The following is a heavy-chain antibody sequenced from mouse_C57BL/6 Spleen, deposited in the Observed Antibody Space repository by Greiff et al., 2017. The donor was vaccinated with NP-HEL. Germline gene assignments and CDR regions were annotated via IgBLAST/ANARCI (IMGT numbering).Heavy chain of an antibody. J-gene: IGHJ3*01. CDR3: ARGNYYGSEAWFAY. Sequence: EVQLQESGPELVKPGASVKISCKASGYSFTGYYMNWVKQSPEKSLEWIGEINPSTGGTTYNQKFKAKATLTVDKSSSTAYMQLKSLTSEDSAVYYCARGNYYGSEAWFAYWGQGTLVTVSA. D-gene: IGHD1-1*01. CDR2: INPSTGGT. V-gene: IGHV1-42*01. CDR1: GYSFTGYY.